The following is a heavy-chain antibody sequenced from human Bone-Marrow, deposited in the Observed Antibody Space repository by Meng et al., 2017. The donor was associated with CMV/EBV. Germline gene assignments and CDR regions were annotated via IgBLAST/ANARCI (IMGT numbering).Heavy chain of an antibody. CDR2: ISGSGGST. CDR1: GFTFTNHA. D-gene: IGHD2-21*01. V-gene: IGHV3-23*01. J-gene: IGHJ4*02. Sequence: GESLKISCAASGFTFTNHAMSWVRQAPGKGPEWVSSISGSGGSTYDADSVKGRFTISRDNSKNTLYLQMNSLRAEDTAVYYCAKVFCGGGSTSGCSQPYDPFDYWGQGTLVTVSS. CDR3: AKVFCGGGSTSGCSQPYDPFDY.